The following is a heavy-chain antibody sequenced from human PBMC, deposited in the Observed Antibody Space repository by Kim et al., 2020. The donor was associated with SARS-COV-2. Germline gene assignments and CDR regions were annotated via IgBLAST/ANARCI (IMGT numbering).Heavy chain of an antibody. D-gene: IGHD5-12*01. CDR1: GGSISSGGYY. Sequence: SETLSLTCTVSGGSISSGGYYWSWIRQHPGKGLEWIGYIYYSGSTYYNPSLKSRVTISVDTSKNQFSLKLSSVTAADTAVYYCARGLLVLATMPDYFDYWGQGTLVTVSS. CDR3: ARGLLVLATMPDYFDY. J-gene: IGHJ4*02. CDR2: IYYSGST. V-gene: IGHV4-31*03.